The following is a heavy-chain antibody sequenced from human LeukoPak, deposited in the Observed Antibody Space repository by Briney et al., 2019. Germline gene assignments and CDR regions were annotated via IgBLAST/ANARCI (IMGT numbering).Heavy chain of an antibody. J-gene: IGHJ4*02. CDR1: GGSISSGGYY. Sequence: SETLSLTCTVSGGSISSGGYYWSWIRQHPGKGPEWIGYIYYSGSTYYNPSLKSRVTISVDTSKNQFSLKLSSVTAADTAVYYCATRGGYGDYVDYWGQGTLVTVSS. V-gene: IGHV4-31*03. CDR2: IYYSGST. CDR3: ATRGGYGDYVDY. D-gene: IGHD4-17*01.